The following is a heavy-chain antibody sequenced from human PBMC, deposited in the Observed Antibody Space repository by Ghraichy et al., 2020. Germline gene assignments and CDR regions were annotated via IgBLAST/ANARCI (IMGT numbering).Heavy chain of an antibody. V-gene: IGHV3-23*01. CDR2: ISGPGGST. D-gene: IGHD6-6*01. J-gene: IGHJ4*02. Sequence: GGSLRLSCAASGFTFSTYAMSWVRQAPGKGLEWVSGISGPGGSTHYADSVKGRFTISRDNSKNTLYLQMSSLRVGDTAVYRCVKDRTNIGALVVPHWGQGTLVTVSS. CDR1: GFTFSTYA. CDR3: VKDRTNIGALVVPH.